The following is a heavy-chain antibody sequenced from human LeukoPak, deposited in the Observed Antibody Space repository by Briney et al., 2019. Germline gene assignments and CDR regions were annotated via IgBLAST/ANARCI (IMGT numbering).Heavy chain of an antibody. D-gene: IGHD1-1*01. CDR3: ISGGGTADY. V-gene: IGHV3-15*01. Sequence: GGSLRLSCAASGFTFSNAWMNWMGWVRQAPGKGLECVGLTKIKTDDGTPDYAALVKGRFTISRDDSKNTVYLEMNSLETEDTAVYYCISGGGTADYWGQGTLVSVSS. J-gene: IGHJ4*02. CDR2: TKIKTDDGTP. CDR1: GFTFSNAW.